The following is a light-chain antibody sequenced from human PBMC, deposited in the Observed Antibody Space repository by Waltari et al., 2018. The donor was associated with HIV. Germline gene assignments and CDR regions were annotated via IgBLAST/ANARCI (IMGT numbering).Light chain of an antibody. CDR2: AAS. CDR1: QRINNY. V-gene: IGKV1-39*01. Sequence: DIQTTQSPSSLSTSVGDSVTITCRASQRINNYLTWYLQRPGEAPKLLIYAASSLQVGVPPMFSGSGCGTDFTLTISTLQPEDFATYFCQQIYSSPPTFGQGTKLEIK. J-gene: IGKJ1*01. CDR3: QQIYSSPPT.